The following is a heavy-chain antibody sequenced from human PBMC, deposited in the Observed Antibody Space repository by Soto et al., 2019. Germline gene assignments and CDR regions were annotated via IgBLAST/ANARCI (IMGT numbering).Heavy chain of an antibody. J-gene: IGHJ6*02. V-gene: IGHV3-30*18. CDR3: AKDVGQQLVLNYGMDV. CDR2: VSYDGNHK. D-gene: IGHD6-13*01. CDR1: GFTFSSFG. Sequence: QVQLVESGGGVIQPGTSLSLSCGSSGFTFSSFGKYWVRHAPGKGLEWVAVVSYDGNHKYYADSVKGRFTVSRDNAKNMLYLQMNSLRGEDTAVYYCAKDVGQQLVLNYGMDVWGQGTTVTVSS.